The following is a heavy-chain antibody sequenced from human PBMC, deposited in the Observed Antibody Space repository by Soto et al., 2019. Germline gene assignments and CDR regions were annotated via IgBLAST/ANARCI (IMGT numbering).Heavy chain of an antibody. CDR3: ARGKYCVSTNCLHMVDYHYGMDV. D-gene: IGHD2-2*01. Sequence: QVQLVQSGAEVKKPGSSVKVSCKASGGTFSSHGFTWVRQAPGQGLEWMGGIIPIFGRTNYAQKVQGRVTISADEYTSTAYMELSSLRSEDTAVYYCARGKYCVSTNCLHMVDYHYGMDVWGQGTTVTVSS. V-gene: IGHV1-69*12. J-gene: IGHJ6*02. CDR1: GGTFSSHG. CDR2: IIPIFGRT.